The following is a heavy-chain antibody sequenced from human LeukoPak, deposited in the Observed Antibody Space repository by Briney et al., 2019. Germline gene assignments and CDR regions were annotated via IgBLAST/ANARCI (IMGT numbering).Heavy chain of an antibody. J-gene: IGHJ4*02. CDR1: GGSFSGYN. CDR3: ARGYSGVSDFDY. CDR2: INHSGST. Sequence: SETLSLTCAVYGGSFSGYNWSWIRQPPGKGLEWIGEINHSGSTNYNPSLKSRVTISVDTSKNQFSLKLSSVTAADTAVYYCARGYSGVSDFDYWGQGTLVTVSS. D-gene: IGHD2-21*01. V-gene: IGHV4-34*01.